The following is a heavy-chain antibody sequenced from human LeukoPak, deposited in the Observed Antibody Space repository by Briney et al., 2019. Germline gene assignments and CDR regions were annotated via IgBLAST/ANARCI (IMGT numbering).Heavy chain of an antibody. CDR1: GFTFSSYW. V-gene: IGHV3-7*01. D-gene: IGHD3-3*01. CDR2: IKQDGSEK. Sequence: GGSLRLSCAASGFTFSSYWMSWVRQAPGKGREWVANIKQDGSEKYYVDSVKGRFTISRDNAKNSLYLQMNSLRAEDTAVYYCAREYYDFWSGYPLDYWGQGTLVTVSS. J-gene: IGHJ4*02. CDR3: AREYYDFWSGYPLDY.